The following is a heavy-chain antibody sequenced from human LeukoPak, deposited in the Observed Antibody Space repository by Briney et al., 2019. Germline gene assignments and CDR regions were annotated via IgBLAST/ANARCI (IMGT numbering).Heavy chain of an antibody. Sequence: GGSLRLSCAASGFTVSSNYMSWVRQAPGKGLEWVSVIYGGGSTYYADSVKGRFTISRDNSKKTLYLQMNSLRAEDTAVYYCARESSYSRGWYYFDNWGQGTLVTVSS. J-gene: IGHJ4*02. CDR3: ARESSYSRGWYYFDN. D-gene: IGHD6-19*01. CDR2: IYGGGST. V-gene: IGHV3-66*02. CDR1: GFTVSSNY.